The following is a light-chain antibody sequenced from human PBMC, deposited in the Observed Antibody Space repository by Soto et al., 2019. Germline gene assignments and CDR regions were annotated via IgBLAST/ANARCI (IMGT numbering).Light chain of an antibody. CDR2: AAS. CDR3: QQSYSNSIT. J-gene: IGKJ5*01. CDR1: QSISSH. Sequence: DIXMTQSPSSLSASIGDRITITCRASQSISSHLYWFQQKPGQAPKLLIYAASSLQSGVPSRFSGSGSGTDFTLTISSLQPEDFATYYCQQSYSNSITFGQGTRLEIK. V-gene: IGKV1-39*01.